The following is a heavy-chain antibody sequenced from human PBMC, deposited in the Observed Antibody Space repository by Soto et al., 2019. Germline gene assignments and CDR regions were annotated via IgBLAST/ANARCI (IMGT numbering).Heavy chain of an antibody. D-gene: IGHD3-22*01. CDR3: ARVGSQSYYDGFPIF. J-gene: IGHJ4*02. Sequence: APLKVSCKASCYTFISYGIGWVRQAPGQGLEWMGWISAYNGNTNYAQKLQCIVTMTTDTSTNRAYMELRILISDDTAVYYCARVGSQSYYDGFPIFGGQGTLVPVSP. V-gene: IGHV1-18*01. CDR2: ISAYNGNT. CDR1: CYTFISYG.